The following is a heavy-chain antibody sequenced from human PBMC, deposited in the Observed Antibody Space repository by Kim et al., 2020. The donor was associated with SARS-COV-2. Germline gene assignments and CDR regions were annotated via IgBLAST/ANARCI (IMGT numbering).Heavy chain of an antibody. V-gene: IGHV3-30*02. J-gene: IGHJ4*02. CDR3: AKISGADNTTLDY. Sequence: YADPVKGRFTISRDNSKNTLYLQMNSLRAEDTAVYYCAKISGADNTTLDYWGQGTLVTVSS. D-gene: IGHD1-1*01.